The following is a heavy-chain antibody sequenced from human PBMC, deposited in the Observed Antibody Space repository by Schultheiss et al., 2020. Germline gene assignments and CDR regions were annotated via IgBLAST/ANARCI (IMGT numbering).Heavy chain of an antibody. CDR1: GYSISSGYY. CDR2: IYYSGST. Sequence: SETLSLTCTVSGYSISSGYYWGWIRQPPGKGLEWIGYIYYSGSTYYNPSLKSRVTISVDTSKNQFSLKLSSVTAADTAVYYCARGASSSHPGYYYYGMDVWGQGTTVTVSS. J-gene: IGHJ6*02. D-gene: IGHD6-13*01. CDR3: ARGASSSHPGYYYYGMDV. V-gene: IGHV4-38-2*02.